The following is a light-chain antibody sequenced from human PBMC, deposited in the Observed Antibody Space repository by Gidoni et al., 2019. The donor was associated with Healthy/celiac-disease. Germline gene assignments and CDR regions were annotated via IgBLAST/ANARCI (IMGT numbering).Light chain of an antibody. CDR1: SSNIGNNT. CDR2: SNN. V-gene: IGLV1-44*01. CDR3: AAWDDSHWV. J-gene: IGLJ3*02. Sequence: QSVLTQPPSASGTPGQRVPISCSGSSSNIGNNTVNWYQQLPGTAPKLLIYSNNQRPSGVPDRFSGSKSGTSASLAISGLQSEDEADYYCAAWDDSHWVFGGGTKLTVL.